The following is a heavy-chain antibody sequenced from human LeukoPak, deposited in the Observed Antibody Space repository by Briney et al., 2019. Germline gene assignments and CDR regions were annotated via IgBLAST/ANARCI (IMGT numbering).Heavy chain of an antibody. D-gene: IGHD3-10*01. CDR2: IYHSGST. Sequence: SETLSLTCAVSGYSISSGYYWGWIRQPPGKGLEWIGSIYHSGSTYYNPSLKSRVTISVDTSKNQFSLKLSSVTAADTAVYYCARDRSYSGSYGMDVWSKGTTVTVSS. J-gene: IGHJ6*04. CDR3: ARDRSYSGSYGMDV. CDR1: GYSISSGYY. V-gene: IGHV4-38-2*02.